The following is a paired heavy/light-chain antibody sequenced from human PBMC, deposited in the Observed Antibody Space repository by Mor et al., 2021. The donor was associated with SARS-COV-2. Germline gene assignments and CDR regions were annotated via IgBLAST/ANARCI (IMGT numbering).Light chain of an antibody. CDR3: MQVLQIPWT. J-gene: IGKJ1*01. CDR1: QSLLHSSGNNY. CDR2: FAS. V-gene: IGKV2-28*01. Sequence: EIVLTQSPLSLPVTPGEPASISCRSSQSLLHSSGNNYLNWYLQKPGKSPQVLISFASNRASGVPDRFSGSGSGTDFTLKISRVEAEDVGVYYCMQVLQIPWTFGQGTKVEIK.
Heavy chain of an antibody. D-gene: IGHD2-2*01. V-gene: IGHV3-23*01. CDR2: ISGSGAHA. Sequence: EVQVLESGGDLVQPGGSLRLSCATSGFTFNNYAINWVRQAPGKGLEWVSGISGSGAHAYYADSVKGRFTISRDNSKNTLYLQMNSLRAEDTAIYYCAKDSGYCSTTDCQLGAHIFDHWGQGTLVTVSS. J-gene: IGHJ5*02. CDR3: AKDSGYCSTTDCQLGAHIFDH. CDR1: GFTFNNYA.